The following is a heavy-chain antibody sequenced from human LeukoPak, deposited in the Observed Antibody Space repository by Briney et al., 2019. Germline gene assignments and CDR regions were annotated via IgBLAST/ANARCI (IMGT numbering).Heavy chain of an antibody. D-gene: IGHD3-22*01. Sequence: GASVKVSCKASGFTFTSSAMQWVRQARGQRLEWIGWIVVGSGNTNYAQKFQERVTITRDMSTGTAYMELSSLRSEDTAVYYCAAVAVVITDAFDIWGQGTMVTVSS. J-gene: IGHJ3*02. CDR3: AAVAVVITDAFDI. CDR2: IVVGSGNT. CDR1: GFTFTSSA. V-gene: IGHV1-58*02.